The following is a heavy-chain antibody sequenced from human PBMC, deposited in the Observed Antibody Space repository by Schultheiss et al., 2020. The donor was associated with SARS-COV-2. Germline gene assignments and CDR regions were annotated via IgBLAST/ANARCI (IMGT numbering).Heavy chain of an antibody. J-gene: IGHJ4*02. CDR2: IDWDDDK. D-gene: IGHD3-22*01. CDR1: GFSLSTSGMC. V-gene: IGHV2-70*01. CDR3: ARTRRTYYYDSSGYHD. Sequence: TLSLTCTFSGFSLSTSGMCVSWIRQPPGKALEWLALIDWDDDKYYSTSLKTRLTISKDTSKNQVVLTMTNMDPVDTATYYCARTRRTYYYDSSGYHDWGQGTLVTVSS.